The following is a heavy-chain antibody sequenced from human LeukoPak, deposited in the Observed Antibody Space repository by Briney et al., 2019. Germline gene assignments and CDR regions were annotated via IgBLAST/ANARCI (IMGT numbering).Heavy chain of an antibody. CDR1: GFTFSSYA. Sequence: GGSLRLSCAASGFTFSSYAMNWVRQAPGKGLEWVSGISWNSGNIGYADSVKGRFTISRDNAKNSLYLQMNSLRAEDTAVYYCAKDKATGYSQYFQHWGQGTLVTVSS. CDR3: AKDKATGYSQYFQH. CDR2: ISWNSGNI. V-gene: IGHV3-9*01. J-gene: IGHJ1*01. D-gene: IGHD3-9*01.